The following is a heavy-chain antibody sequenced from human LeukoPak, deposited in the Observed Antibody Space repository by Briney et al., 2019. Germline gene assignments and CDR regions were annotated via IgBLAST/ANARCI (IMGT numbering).Heavy chain of an antibody. CDR2: IRGSGGTT. CDR1: GFTFSSYA. D-gene: IGHD2-15*01. V-gene: IGHV3-23*01. Sequence: PGGSLRLSCAASGFTFSSYAMSWVRQAPGKGLEWVSAIRGSGGTTFYADSVKGRFTVSRDNAKKSLLLQMNSLRAEDTVLYYCARGYSRAAFDIWGQGTMVTVSS. J-gene: IGHJ3*02. CDR3: ARGYSRAAFDI.